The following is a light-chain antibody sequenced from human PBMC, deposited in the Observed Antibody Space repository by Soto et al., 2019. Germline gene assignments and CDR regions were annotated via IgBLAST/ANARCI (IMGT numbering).Light chain of an antibody. V-gene: IGKV1-5*03. Sequence: DIQMTQSPSTLSAFVGDRVTITYRASQSISNWLAWYQQKPGIAPKLLIYKASTVESGVPSRFSGSGSGTEFTLTISSLQPDDSGTYYCRQHKSYPITFGQGTRLEIK. J-gene: IGKJ5*01. CDR2: KAS. CDR1: QSISNW. CDR3: RQHKSYPIT.